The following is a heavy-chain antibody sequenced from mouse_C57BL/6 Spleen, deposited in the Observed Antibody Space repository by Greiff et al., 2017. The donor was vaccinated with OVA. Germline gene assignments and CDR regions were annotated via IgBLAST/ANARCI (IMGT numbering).Heavy chain of an antibody. CDR3: ARGVYEYDRAGFAY. CDR1: GFNIKDYY. D-gene: IGHD2-4*01. CDR2: IDPEDGET. V-gene: IGHV14-2*01. J-gene: IGHJ3*01. Sequence: VQLKESGAELVKPGASVKLSCTASGFNIKDYYMHWVKQRTEQGLEWIGRIDPEDGETKYAQKFQGKATITADTSSNTAYLQLSSLTSEDTAVYYWARGVYEYDRAGFAYWGQGTLVTVSA.